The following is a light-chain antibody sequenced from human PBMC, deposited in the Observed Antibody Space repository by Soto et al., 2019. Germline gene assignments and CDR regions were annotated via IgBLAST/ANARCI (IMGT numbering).Light chain of an antibody. CDR3: QSYDSSVSGPVV. V-gene: IGLV1-40*01. CDR2: GNS. CDR1: SSDIGAGYD. J-gene: IGLJ2*01. Sequence: HSVLTQPPSVSGAPGQRVTISCTESSSDIGAGYDVHWYQQLPGTAPKLLIYGNSNRPSGVPDRFSGSKSGTSASLAITGLQAEDEGDYYCQSYDSSVSGPVVFGGGTKLTVL.